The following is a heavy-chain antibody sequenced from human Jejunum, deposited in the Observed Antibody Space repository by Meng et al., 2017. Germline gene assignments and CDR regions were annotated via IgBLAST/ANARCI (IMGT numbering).Heavy chain of an antibody. CDR2: NIPDTGTG. D-gene: IGHD2-2*01. V-gene: IGHV1-69*01. CDR3: ARGGVSYQLLTRLVY. Sequence: QVQVVQDVDEVKDPVTVVKNSCKASGSTFSSYAMRQVPQDPRQGLEWMRGNIPDTGTGKYAQEFQGRVTITADESTSTAYMELSSLRSEDTAVDYCARGGVSYQLLTRLVYWGQGTLVTVSS. CDR1: GSTFSSYA. J-gene: IGHJ4*02.